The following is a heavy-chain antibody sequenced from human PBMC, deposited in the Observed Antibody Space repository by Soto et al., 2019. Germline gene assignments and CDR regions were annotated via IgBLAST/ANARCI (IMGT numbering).Heavy chain of an antibody. D-gene: IGHD6-13*01. V-gene: IGHV1-3*01. CDR2: INAGNGNT. J-gene: IGHJ6*02. CDR3: ARDNKLSSSWPQYYYYYGMDV. Sequence: ASVKVSCKASGYTFTSYAMHWVRQAPGQRLEWMGWINAGNGNTKYSQKFQGRVTITRDTSASTAYMELSSLRSEDTAVYYCARDNKLSSSWPQYYYYYGMDVWGQGTTVTVS. CDR1: GYTFTSYA.